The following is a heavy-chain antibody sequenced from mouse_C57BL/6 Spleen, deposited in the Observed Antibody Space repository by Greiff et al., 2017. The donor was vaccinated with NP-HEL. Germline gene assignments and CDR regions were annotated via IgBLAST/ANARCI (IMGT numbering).Heavy chain of an antibody. V-gene: IGHV1-52*01. J-gene: IGHJ1*03. CDR3: AREDYYGSRGYFDV. CDR2: IDPSDSET. CDR1: GYTFTSYW. Sequence: QVQLKQPGAELVRPGSSVKLSCKASGYTFTSYWMHWVKQRPIQGLEWIGNIDPSDSETHYNQKFKDKATLTVDKSSSTAYMQLSSLTSEDSAVYYCAREDYYGSRGYFDVWGTGTTVTVSS. D-gene: IGHD1-1*01.